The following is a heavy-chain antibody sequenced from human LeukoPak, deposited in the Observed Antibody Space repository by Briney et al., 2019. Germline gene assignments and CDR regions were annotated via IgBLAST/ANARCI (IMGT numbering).Heavy chain of an antibody. CDR2: LSYDGNDQ. D-gene: IGHD6-13*01. CDR1: GFTFSRYG. CDR3: AKDGDIAAAGYYFDY. Sequence: TGGSLRLSCAASGFTFSRYGMHWVRQAPGKGLEWVAVLSYDGNDQYYADSVKGRFTISRDNSKNTLYLQMNSLRAEDTSVYYCAKDGDIAAAGYYFDYWGQGALVTVSS. J-gene: IGHJ4*02. V-gene: IGHV3-30*18.